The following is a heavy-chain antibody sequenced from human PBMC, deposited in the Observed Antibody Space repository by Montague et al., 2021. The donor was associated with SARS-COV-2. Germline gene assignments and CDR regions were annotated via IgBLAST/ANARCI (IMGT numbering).Heavy chain of an antibody. Sequence: SETLSLTCAVSGGSFTDYYWSWLRQSPGEGLEWIAYINHGGTTKYNPSLESRVTISIDTSKNQFSLKLTSVTAADTAVYYCARGAPGYWGQGTLVTVSS. D-gene: IGHD1-1*01. CDR3: ARGAPGY. V-gene: IGHV4-34*01. CDR2: INHGGTT. J-gene: IGHJ4*02. CDR1: GGSFTDYY.